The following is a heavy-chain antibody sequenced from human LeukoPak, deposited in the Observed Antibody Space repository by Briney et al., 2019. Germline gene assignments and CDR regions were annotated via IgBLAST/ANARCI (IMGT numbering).Heavy chain of an antibody. CDR3: ARETSLVGYSGGLGFNY. V-gene: IGHV4-59*01. J-gene: IGHJ4*02. CDR2: IYGSGRP. CDR1: GSSISYWY. D-gene: IGHD6-19*01. Sequence: SETLSLTCTVSGSSISYWYWSWIRQPPGKGLEWICNIYGSGRPNYNPSLTSRVTISVDTSKNQFSLKLTSVTAADTAVYYCARETSLVGYSGGLGFNYWGQGILVTVSS.